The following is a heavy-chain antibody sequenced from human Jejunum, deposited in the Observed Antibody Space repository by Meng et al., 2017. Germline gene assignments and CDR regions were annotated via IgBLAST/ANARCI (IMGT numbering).Heavy chain of an antibody. CDR3: AHVGLTMRLDGNPFDV. J-gene: IGHJ3*01. V-gene: IGHV2-5*01. D-gene: IGHD3-22*01. CDR2: IYWNDDT. Sequence: SGPTLVKPTQTLTLTCTFSGFSLNTSPVGVAWIRQPPGKALEWLALIYWNDDTRYSPSLRRRLTITKDTSKSQVVLTMTNINPVDTATYYCAHVGLTMRLDGNPFDVWGQGKGVNFSS. CDR1: GFSLNTSPVG.